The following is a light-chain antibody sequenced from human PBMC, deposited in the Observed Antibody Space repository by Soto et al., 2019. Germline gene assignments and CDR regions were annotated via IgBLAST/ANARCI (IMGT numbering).Light chain of an antibody. CDR1: QSISNY. CDR2: AAS. Sequence: DIQMTQSPSSLSASVGDSVTITCRASQSISNYLNWYQQQPGKAPNLLIYAASSLQSGVPSRFNGSGSGTDFTLTISSLQPEDFATYYCQHSYRTPRAFGQGTKVEIK. J-gene: IGKJ1*01. V-gene: IGKV1-39*01. CDR3: QHSYRTPRA.